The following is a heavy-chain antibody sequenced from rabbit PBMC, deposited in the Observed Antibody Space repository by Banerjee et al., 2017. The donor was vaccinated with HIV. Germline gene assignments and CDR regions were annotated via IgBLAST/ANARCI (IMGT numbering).Heavy chain of an antibody. CDR2: IYAGSSGST. CDR1: GFSFSNIYW. D-gene: IGHD4-1*01. V-gene: IGHV1S45*01. Sequence: QERLEESGGDLVKPEGSLTLTCTASGFSFSNIYWICWVRQAPGKGLEWIGCIYAGSSGSTQYANWAKGRFTISKISSTTVTLQMTSLTAADTATYFCARDLAGVVGWNLNLWGPGTLVTVS. CDR3: ARDLAGVVGWNLNL. J-gene: IGHJ4*01.